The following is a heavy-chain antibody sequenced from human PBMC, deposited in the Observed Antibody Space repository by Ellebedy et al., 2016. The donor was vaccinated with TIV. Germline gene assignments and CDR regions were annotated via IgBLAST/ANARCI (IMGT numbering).Heavy chain of an antibody. Sequence: GESLKISXTASGFTFSSYVMSWVRQAPGKGLKWVSGISRSGDSTYYADSVKGRFTISRDNPKNTLYLQMNSLRAEDTAVYNCAKDRDDDGDYVFDSWGQGILVTVSS. CDR1: GFTFSSYV. V-gene: IGHV3-23*01. CDR2: ISRSGDST. CDR3: AKDRDDDGDYVFDS. J-gene: IGHJ4*02. D-gene: IGHD4-17*01.